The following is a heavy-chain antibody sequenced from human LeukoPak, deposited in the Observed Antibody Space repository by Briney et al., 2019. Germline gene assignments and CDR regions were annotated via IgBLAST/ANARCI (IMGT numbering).Heavy chain of an antibody. CDR2: IRYDGSNK. CDR3: AKDSGYSGYDPSPPTGH. CDR1: GFTFSSYG. D-gene: IGHD5-12*01. V-gene: IGHV3-30*02. J-gene: IGHJ4*02. Sequence: GGSLRLSCAASGFTFSSYGMHWVRQAPGKGLEWVAFIRYDGSNKYYADSVKGRFTISRDNSKNTLYLQMNSLRAEDTAVYYCAKDSGYSGYDPSPPTGHWGQGTLVTVSS.